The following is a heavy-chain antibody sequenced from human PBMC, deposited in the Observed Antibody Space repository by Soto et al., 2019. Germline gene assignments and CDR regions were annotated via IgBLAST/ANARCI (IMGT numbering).Heavy chain of an antibody. Sequence: QVQLVQSGAEVKKPGASVKVSCKASGYTFTSYGISWVRQAPGQGLEWMGWISAYNGNTNYAQKLQGRVTMTTDTSTSTAYMELRSLRSDDTAVYYCARDIVVVPAASTELDYWGQGPLVTVSS. D-gene: IGHD2-2*01. J-gene: IGHJ4*02. CDR3: ARDIVVVPAASTELDY. CDR1: GYTFTSYG. V-gene: IGHV1-18*01. CDR2: ISAYNGNT.